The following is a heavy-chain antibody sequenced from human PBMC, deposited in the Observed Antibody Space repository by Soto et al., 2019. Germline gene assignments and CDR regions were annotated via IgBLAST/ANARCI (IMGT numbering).Heavy chain of an antibody. CDR2: IIPVIGVG. CDR3: AIGRTGSNGYYWA. V-gene: IGHV1-69*02. Sequence: QVQLVQSGAEVKKPGSSVKVSCKPSGNTLNTDTITWLRQAPGQGREWMGRIIPVIGVGTYAQKFQDRVTITADKSTTTVYMEVTSLTSEDTATYYCAIGRTGSNGYYWAWGQGTQVTVS. J-gene: IGHJ5*02. CDR1: GNTLNTDT. D-gene: IGHD3-22*01.